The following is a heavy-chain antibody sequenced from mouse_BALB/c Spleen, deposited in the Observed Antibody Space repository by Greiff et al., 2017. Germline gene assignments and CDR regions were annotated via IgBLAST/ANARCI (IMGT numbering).Heavy chain of an antibody. Sequence: DVKLQESGAELVKPGASVKLSCTASGFNIKDTYMHWVKQRPEQGLEWIGRIDPANGNTKYDPKFQGKATITADTSSNTAYLQLSSLTSEDTAVYYCASVRRVFAYWGQGTLVTVSA. CDR1: GFNIKDTY. CDR2: IDPANGNT. CDR3: ASVRRVFAY. J-gene: IGHJ3*01. V-gene: IGHV14-3*02. D-gene: IGHD2-14*01.